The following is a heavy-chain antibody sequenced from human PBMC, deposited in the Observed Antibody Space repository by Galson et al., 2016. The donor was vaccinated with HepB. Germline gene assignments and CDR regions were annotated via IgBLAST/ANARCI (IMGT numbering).Heavy chain of an antibody. Sequence: SLRLSCAASGFTFGDYAMSWFRQAPGKGLEWVGFIRSKSYGATTEYAASVRGRFTISRDDSKSIAYLQMNSLKTEDTAVYYCSRERPVGAYYGSGSYPNDYWGQGTLVGVSS. CDR2: IRSKSYGATT. D-gene: IGHD3-10*01. CDR3: SRERPVGAYYGSGSYPNDY. CDR1: GFTFGDYA. V-gene: IGHV3-49*03. J-gene: IGHJ4*02.